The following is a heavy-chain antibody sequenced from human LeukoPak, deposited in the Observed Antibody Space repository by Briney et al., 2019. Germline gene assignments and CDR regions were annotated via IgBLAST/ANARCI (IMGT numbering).Heavy chain of an antibody. V-gene: IGHV4-38-2*02. CDR1: GDSIDSAGYY. CDR3: ARDGGWVLVTEIDY. Sequence: SETLSLTCSVSGDSIDSAGYYWTWVRQPPGKGLEWIGTIHHSGKTYYNPSLKSRVTISIDTSKNQLSLKLNSVTAADTAVYYCARDGGWVLVTEIDYWGQGILVTVSS. J-gene: IGHJ4*02. CDR2: IHHSGKT. D-gene: IGHD3-9*01.